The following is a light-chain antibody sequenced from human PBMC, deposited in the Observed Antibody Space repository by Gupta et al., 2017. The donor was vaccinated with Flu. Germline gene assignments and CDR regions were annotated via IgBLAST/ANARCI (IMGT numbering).Light chain of an antibody. V-gene: IGLV4-69*01. CDR1: SGHSSCA. Sequence: SGHSSCAIAWHQQQPEKGPRCLMKVNSDGSHTKGDGIPDRFSGSSSGAERYLTISSLQSEDEADYYCQTWGTAIRVFGGGTKLTVL. J-gene: IGLJ2*01. CDR2: VNSDGSH. CDR3: QTWGTAIRV.